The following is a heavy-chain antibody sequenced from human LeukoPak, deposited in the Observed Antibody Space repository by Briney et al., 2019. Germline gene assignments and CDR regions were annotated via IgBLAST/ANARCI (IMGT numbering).Heavy chain of an antibody. CDR3: ARLDGGIDAFDL. D-gene: IGHD1-14*01. CDR2: IRGNGGST. J-gene: IGHJ3*01. V-gene: IGHV3-64*01. CDR1: GFTFSSYA. Sequence: PGGSLRLSCAASGFTFSSYAMHWVRQAPGKGLEYVSGIRGNGGSTYYANSVKGRFSISRDNSKNTLYLQMGSLRVEDMAVYYCARLDGGIDAFDLWGQGTMVTVSS.